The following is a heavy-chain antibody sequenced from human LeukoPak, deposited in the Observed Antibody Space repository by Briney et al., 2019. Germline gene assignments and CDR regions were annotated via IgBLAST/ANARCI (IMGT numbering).Heavy chain of an antibody. D-gene: IGHD2-2*01. CDR1: GYSISSGYQ. CDR3: ARDPRWLTPDCTSTSCYENYFDP. J-gene: IGHJ5*02. CDR2: IFHSGSA. Sequence: SETLSLTCAVSGYSISSGYQCAWVRQSPGKGLEWIGSIFHSGSAHYSPSLKSRVTISVETSNNQFSLKIYSVTAADTAVYYCARDPRWLTPDCTSTSCYENYFDPWGQGTLVTVSS. V-gene: IGHV4-38-2*02.